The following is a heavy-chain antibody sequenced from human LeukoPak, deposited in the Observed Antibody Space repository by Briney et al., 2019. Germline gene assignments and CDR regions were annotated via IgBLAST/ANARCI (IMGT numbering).Heavy chain of an antibody. CDR1: GYSFTSYW. V-gene: IGHV5-51*01. CDR3: ARHCSSTSCPDYYGMDV. D-gene: IGHD2-2*01. J-gene: IGHJ6*02. Sequence: PGESLKISCKGSGYSFTSYWIGWVRQMPGKGLEWMGIIYPGDSDTRYSPSFQGQVTISADKSISTAYLQWSSLKASATAMYYCARHCSSTSCPDYYGMDVWGQGTTVTVSS. CDR2: IYPGDSDT.